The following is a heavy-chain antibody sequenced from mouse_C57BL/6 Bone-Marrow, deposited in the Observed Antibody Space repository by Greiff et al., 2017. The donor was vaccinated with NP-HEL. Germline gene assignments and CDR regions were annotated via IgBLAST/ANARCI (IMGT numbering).Heavy chain of an antibody. Sequence: EVKLVESGGGLVQPWGSLSLSCAASGFTFTDDYISWVRQPPGKALEWLGFVRNKANGYTTEYSAAVKGRFTISRDNSQSILYLQMNALRAEDSATYYCARYKGYGSSYRYFDVWGTGTTVTVSS. CDR2: VRNKANGYTT. J-gene: IGHJ1*03. V-gene: IGHV7-3*01. CDR3: ARYKGYGSSYRYFDV. D-gene: IGHD1-1*01. CDR1: GFTFTDDY.